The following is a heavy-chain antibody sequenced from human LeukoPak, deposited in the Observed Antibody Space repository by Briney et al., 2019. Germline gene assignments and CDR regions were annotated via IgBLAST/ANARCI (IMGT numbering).Heavy chain of an antibody. CDR3: AKDGRVPSLFWLGELPYYFDN. CDR2: ISSSGGST. J-gene: IGHJ4*02. D-gene: IGHD3-10*01. Sequence: PGGSLRLSCAASGFTFSSYAMSWVRQAPGKGLEWVSAISSSGGSTYYADSVKGRFTISRDNSKNTVYLQMSSLRAEDTAVYYCAKDGRVPSLFWLGELPYYFDNWGQGTLVTISS. V-gene: IGHV3-23*01. CDR1: GFTFSSYA.